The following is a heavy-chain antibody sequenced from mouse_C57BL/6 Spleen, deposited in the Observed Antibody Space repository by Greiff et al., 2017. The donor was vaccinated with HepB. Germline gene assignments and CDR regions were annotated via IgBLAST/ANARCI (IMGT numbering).Heavy chain of an antibody. V-gene: IGHV5-17*01. D-gene: IGHD1-1*01. Sequence: VQLKESGGGLVKPGASLKLSCAASGFTFSDYGMHWVRQAPEQGLEWVAYISSGSSTSYYADTVKGRFTISRDNAKNTLFLQMTSLRSEDTAMYYCARGRNYYGSRGDYFDYWGQGTTLTVSS. J-gene: IGHJ2*01. CDR3: ARGRNYYGSRGDYFDY. CDR2: ISSGSSTS. CDR1: GFTFSDYG.